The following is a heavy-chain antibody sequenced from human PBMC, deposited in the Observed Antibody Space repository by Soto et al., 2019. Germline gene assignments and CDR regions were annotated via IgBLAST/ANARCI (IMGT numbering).Heavy chain of an antibody. Sequence: QVHLQESGPGLVKPSETLSLTCTVSGGSINNHYWSWIRQPPGKGLEWIGYIYYTGSTNYNPSLESRVTMSVNTSKNLASLNLTSLTAADTAIYYCARANWYSEYWGQGTLVTVSS. CDR2: IYYTGST. CDR1: GGSINNHY. D-gene: IGHD7-27*01. V-gene: IGHV4-59*11. CDR3: ARANWYSEY. J-gene: IGHJ4*02.